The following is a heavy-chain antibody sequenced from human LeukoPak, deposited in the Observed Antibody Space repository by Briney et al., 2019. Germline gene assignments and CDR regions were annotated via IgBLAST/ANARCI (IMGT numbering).Heavy chain of an antibody. V-gene: IGHV3-48*01. D-gene: IGHD6-19*01. CDR2: ISSSGSTI. J-gene: IGHJ6*03. CDR1: GFTFSSYS. CDR3: AREVVGFAYYYMDV. Sequence: GGSLRLSCAASGFTFSSYSMNWVRHAPGKGLEWVSYISSSGSTIYYADSVKGRFTISRDNAKNSLYLQMNSLRAEDTAVYYCAREVVGFAYYYMDVWGKGTTVTVSS.